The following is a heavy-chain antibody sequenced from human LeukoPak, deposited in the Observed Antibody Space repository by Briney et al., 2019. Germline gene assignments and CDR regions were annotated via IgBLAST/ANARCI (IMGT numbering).Heavy chain of an antibody. CDR3: AKDRGEVHYYGMDV. D-gene: IGHD3-10*01. Sequence: GGSLRLSCAASGFTFDDYAMHWVRHAPGKGLEWVSGIRWNSGSIGYADSVKGRFTISRDNAKNSLYLQMNSLRAEDTALYYCAKDRGEVHYYGMDVWGQGTTVTVSS. CDR2: IRWNSGSI. V-gene: IGHV3-9*01. J-gene: IGHJ6*02. CDR1: GFTFDDYA.